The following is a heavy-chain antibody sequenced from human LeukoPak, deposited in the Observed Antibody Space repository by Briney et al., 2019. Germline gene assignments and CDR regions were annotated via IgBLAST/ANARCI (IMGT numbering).Heavy chain of an antibody. Sequence: ASVKISCKASGYTFTSYAMNWVRQAPGQGLEWMGWINTNTGNPTYAQGFTGRFVFSLDTSVSTAYLQISSLKAEDTAVYYCARDRSPPYTYDSSGYYRDAFDIWGQGTMVTVSS. V-gene: IGHV7-4-1*02. CDR2: INTNTGNP. CDR1: GYTFTSYA. CDR3: ARDRSPPYTYDSSGYYRDAFDI. D-gene: IGHD3-22*01. J-gene: IGHJ3*02.